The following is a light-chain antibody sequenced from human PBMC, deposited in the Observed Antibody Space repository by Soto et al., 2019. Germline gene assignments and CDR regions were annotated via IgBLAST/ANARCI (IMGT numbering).Light chain of an antibody. CDR3: QQYGSSPFT. J-gene: IGKJ3*01. CDR1: QSVSSSY. V-gene: IGKV3-20*01. CDR2: GAS. Sequence: ERVLTQSPGTLSMSPGERATLSCRASQSVSSSYSAWYQQKPGQAPRLLIYGASRRATSIPDRFIGSGSGTDFTLTISRLEPEGFAVYYCQQYGSSPFTFGPGTKVDI.